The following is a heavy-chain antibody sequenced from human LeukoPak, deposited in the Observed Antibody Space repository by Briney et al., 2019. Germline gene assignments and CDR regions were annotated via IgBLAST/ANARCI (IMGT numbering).Heavy chain of an antibody. CDR2: ISSSGNST. V-gene: IGHV3-11*04. Sequence: GGSLRLSCAASGFTFSDYYMSWIRQAPGKGLEWVSYISSSGNSTYYSDSVRGRFTISRDNAKNSLHLQMNSLGAEDTAVYYCARDGGSSWYFDYWGQGTLATVSS. D-gene: IGHD6-13*01. CDR1: GFTFSDYY. CDR3: ARDGGSSWYFDY. J-gene: IGHJ4*02.